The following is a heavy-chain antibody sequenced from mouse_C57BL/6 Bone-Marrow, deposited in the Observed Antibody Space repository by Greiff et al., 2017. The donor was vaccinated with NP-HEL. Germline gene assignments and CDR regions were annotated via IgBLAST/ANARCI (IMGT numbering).Heavy chain of an antibody. D-gene: IGHD1-1*01. CDR1: GFTFSSYA. Sequence: EVQGVESGEGLVKPGGSLKLSCAASGFTFSSYAMSWVRQTPEKRLEWVAYISSGGDYIYYADTVKGRFTISRDNARNTLYLQMSSLKSEDTAMYYCTRDGYYGSGYFDVWGTGTTVTVSS. CDR3: TRDGYYGSGYFDV. J-gene: IGHJ1*03. V-gene: IGHV5-9-1*02. CDR2: ISSGGDYI.